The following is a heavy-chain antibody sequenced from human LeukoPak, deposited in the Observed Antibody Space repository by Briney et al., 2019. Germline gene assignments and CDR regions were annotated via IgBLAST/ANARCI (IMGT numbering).Heavy chain of an antibody. CDR3: AKGGSKDYVWGSYRYWYYFDY. J-gene: IGHJ4*02. V-gene: IGHV3-30*02. D-gene: IGHD3-16*02. Sequence: GGSLRLSCAASGFTFSKFPMHWVRQAPGKGLEWVAFIRYDGSNKYYADSVKGRFTISRDNSKNTLYLQMNSLRAEDTAVYYCAKGGSKDYVWGSYRYWYYFDYWGQGTLVTVSS. CDR2: IRYDGSNK. CDR1: GFTFSKFP.